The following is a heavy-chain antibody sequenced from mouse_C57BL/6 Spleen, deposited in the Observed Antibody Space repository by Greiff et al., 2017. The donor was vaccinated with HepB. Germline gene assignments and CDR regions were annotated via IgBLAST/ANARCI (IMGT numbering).Heavy chain of an antibody. D-gene: IGHD2-1*01. Sequence: VQLKESGAELVRPGASVKLSCTASGFNIKDDYMHWVKQRPEQGLEWIGWIDPENGDTEYASKFQGKATITADTSSNTAYLQLSSLTSEDTAVYYCTRNYGSAMDYWGQGTSVTVSS. V-gene: IGHV14-4*01. CDR1: GFNIKDDY. CDR2: IDPENGDT. J-gene: IGHJ4*01. CDR3: TRNYGSAMDY.